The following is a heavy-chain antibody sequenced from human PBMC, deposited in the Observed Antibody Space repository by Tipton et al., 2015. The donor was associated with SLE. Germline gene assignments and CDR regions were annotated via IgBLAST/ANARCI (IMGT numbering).Heavy chain of an antibody. CDR1: GFTFSSYE. CDR2: ISSSGSTI. D-gene: IGHD7-27*01. Sequence: GSLRLSCAASGFTFSSYEMNWVRQAPGKGLEWVSYISSSGSTIYYADSVKGRFTISRDNAKNSLYLQMNSLRAEDTAVYYCARDVVGSLGLDYWGQGTLVTVSS. J-gene: IGHJ4*02. V-gene: IGHV3-48*03. CDR3: ARDVVGSLGLDY.